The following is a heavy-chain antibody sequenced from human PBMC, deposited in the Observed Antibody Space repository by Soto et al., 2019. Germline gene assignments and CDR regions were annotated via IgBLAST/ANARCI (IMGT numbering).Heavy chain of an antibody. CDR1: GFTFSSYA. J-gene: IGHJ4*02. D-gene: IGHD6-19*01. V-gene: IGHV3-64*01. CDR2: ISSNGGST. CDR3: ARGLLNSSGWYRY. Sequence: EVQLVESGGGLVQPGGSLRLSCAASGFTFSSYAMHWVRQAPGKGLEYVSAISSNGGSTYYANSVKGRFTISRDNSKNTLYLQMGSMRAEDMALYYCARGLLNSSGWYRYWGQGTLVTVSS.